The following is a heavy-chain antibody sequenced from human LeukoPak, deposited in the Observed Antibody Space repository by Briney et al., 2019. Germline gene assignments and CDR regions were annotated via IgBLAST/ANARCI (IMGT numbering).Heavy chain of an antibody. Sequence: GSSVKVSCKASGGTFSSYAISWVRQAPGQGLEWMGRIIPNSGGTNYAPNFQGRVTMTRDTSISTTYMELSRLRSDDTAVYYCAREPRIAYYFDFWGQGTLVTVSS. CDR2: IIPNSGGT. CDR3: AREPRIAYYFDF. J-gene: IGHJ4*02. D-gene: IGHD3-3*02. CDR1: GGTFSSYA. V-gene: IGHV1-2*02.